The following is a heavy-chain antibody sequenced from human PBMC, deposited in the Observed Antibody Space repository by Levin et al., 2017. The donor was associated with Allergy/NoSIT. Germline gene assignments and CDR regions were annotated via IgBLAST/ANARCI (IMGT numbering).Heavy chain of an antibody. Sequence: SQTLSLPCTVSGGSISSSSYYWGWIRQPPGKGLEWIGSIYYSGSTYYNPSLKSRVTISVDTSKNQFSLKLSSVTAADTAVYYCARQSPLDIVVVVAALYFDYWGQGTLVTVSS. CDR1: GGSISSSSYY. D-gene: IGHD2-15*01. CDR3: ARQSPLDIVVVVAALYFDY. CDR2: IYYSGST. V-gene: IGHV4-39*01. J-gene: IGHJ4*02.